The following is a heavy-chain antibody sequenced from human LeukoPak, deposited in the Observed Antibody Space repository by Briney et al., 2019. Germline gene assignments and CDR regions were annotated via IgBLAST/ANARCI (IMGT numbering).Heavy chain of an antibody. V-gene: IGHV4-4*07. J-gene: IGHJ3*02. CDR3: ARVDSSGRNDAFDI. Sequence: SETLSLACTVSGGSISSYYWSWIRQPAGKGLEWIGRIYTSGSTNYNPSLKSRVTMSVDTSKNQFSLKLSSVTAADTAVYYCARVDSSGRNDAFDIWGQGTMVTVSS. D-gene: IGHD6-19*01. CDR1: GGSISSYY. CDR2: IYTSGST.